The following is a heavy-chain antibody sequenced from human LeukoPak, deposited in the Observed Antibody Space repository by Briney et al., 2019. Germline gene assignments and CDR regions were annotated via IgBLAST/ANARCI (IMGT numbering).Heavy chain of an antibody. V-gene: IGHV3-23*01. CDR2: ISGSGGST. CDR3: AKGGYSGYDFDY. D-gene: IGHD5-12*01. CDR1: GFTFNSYS. Sequence: SGGSLRLSCAVSGFTFNSYSLNWVRQAPGKGLEWVSAISGSGGSTYYADSVKGRFTISRDNSKNTLYLQMNSLRAEDTAVYYCAKGGYSGYDFDYWGQGTLVTVSS. J-gene: IGHJ4*02.